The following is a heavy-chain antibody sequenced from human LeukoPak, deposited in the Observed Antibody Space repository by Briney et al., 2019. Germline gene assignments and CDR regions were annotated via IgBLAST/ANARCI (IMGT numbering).Heavy chain of an antibody. CDR2: ISASGGTT. Sequence: PGGSLRLSCAASGFTFSSYAMSWVRQARGKGLEWVSTISASGGTTYYADSGEGRFTISRDNSKNTLYLQMNSLRVEDTAVYYCAKSIIDYWGQGTLVTVSS. J-gene: IGHJ4*02. CDR1: GFTFSSYA. CDR3: AKSIIDY. V-gene: IGHV3-23*01. D-gene: IGHD1-14*01.